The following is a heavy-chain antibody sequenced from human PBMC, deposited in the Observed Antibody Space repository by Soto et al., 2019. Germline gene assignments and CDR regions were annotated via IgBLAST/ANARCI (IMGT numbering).Heavy chain of an antibody. CDR2: ISYDGSNK. Sequence: QVQLVESGGGVVQPGRSLRLSCAASGFTFSSYGMHWVRQAPGKGLEWVAVISYDGSNKYYADSVKGRFTISRDNSKNTLYLQMNSLRAEDTAVYYCAKGALVSWLQTPDDYWGQGTLVTVSS. CDR3: AKGALVSWLQTPDDY. CDR1: GFTFSSYG. V-gene: IGHV3-30*18. J-gene: IGHJ4*02. D-gene: IGHD5-12*01.